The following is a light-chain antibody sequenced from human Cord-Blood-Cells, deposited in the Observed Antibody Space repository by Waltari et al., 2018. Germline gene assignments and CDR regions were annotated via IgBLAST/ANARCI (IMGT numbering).Light chain of an antibody. CDR2: EGS. CDR1: SSDVGSYNL. V-gene: IGLV2-23*01. Sequence: QSALTQPASVSGSPGQSITISCTGTSSDVGSYNLVSRYQQHPGKAPKLMIYEGSKRPSGVSNRVSGSKSGNTASLTISGLQAEDEADYYCCSYAGSSTFVVFGGGTKLTVL. J-gene: IGLJ2*01. CDR3: CSYAGSSTFVV.